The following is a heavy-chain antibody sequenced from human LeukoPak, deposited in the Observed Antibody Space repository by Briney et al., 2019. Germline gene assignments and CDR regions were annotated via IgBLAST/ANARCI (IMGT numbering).Heavy chain of an antibody. CDR1: GGSISSSSYY. CDR2: IYYSGST. D-gene: IGHD4-11*01. CDR3: ARQPTYRPGGPDY. J-gene: IGHJ4*02. V-gene: IGHV4-39*01. Sequence: SETLSLTCTVSGGSISSSSYYWGWIRQPPGKGLEWIGSIYYSGSTYYSPSLKSRVTISVDTSKNQFSLELSSVTAADTAVYYCARQPTYRPGGPDYWGQGTLVTVSS.